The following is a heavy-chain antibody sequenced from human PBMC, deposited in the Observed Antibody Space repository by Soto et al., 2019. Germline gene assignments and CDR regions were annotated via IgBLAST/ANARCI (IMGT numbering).Heavy chain of an antibody. Sequence: PSETLSLTCAVSGGSVESSSCWSWVRQAPGKGLEWIGEIYHSGTFNYNPSLASRVSVSVDKSTNQFSLNLNSVTAADTAVYYCVRSVPAATWAYNGMDVWGQGXTVTVYS. CDR3: VRSVPAATWAYNGMDV. D-gene: IGHD2-15*01. V-gene: IGHV4-4*02. CDR1: GGSVESSSC. CDR2: IYHSGTF. J-gene: IGHJ6*02.